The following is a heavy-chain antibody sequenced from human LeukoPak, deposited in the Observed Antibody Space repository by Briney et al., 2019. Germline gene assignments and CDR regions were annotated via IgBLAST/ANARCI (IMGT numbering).Heavy chain of an antibody. CDR3: ARDYYDSNVGWVEAEYFQH. V-gene: IGHV1-2*02. CDR1: GYTFTGYY. J-gene: IGHJ1*01. D-gene: IGHD3-22*01. Sequence: GASVKVSCKTSGYTFTGYYMHWVRQAPGQGLEWMGWINPNSGGTNYAQKLQGGVTMTTDTSTSTAYMELRSLRSDDTAVYYCARDYYDSNVGWVEAEYFQHWGQGTLVTVSS. CDR2: INPNSGGT.